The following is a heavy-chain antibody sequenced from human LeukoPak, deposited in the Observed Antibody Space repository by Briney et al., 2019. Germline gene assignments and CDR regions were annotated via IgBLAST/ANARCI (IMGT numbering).Heavy chain of an antibody. CDR2: IIPIFGTA. CDR1: GGTFSSYA. J-gene: IGHJ4*02. Sequence: GASVKVSCKASGGTFSSYAISWVRQAPGQGLEWMGGIIPIFGTANYAQKFQGRVTITADKSTSTAYMELSSLRSDDTAVYYCATVAAAGGGFDYWGQGTLVTVSS. V-gene: IGHV1-69*06. CDR3: ATVAAAGGGFDY. D-gene: IGHD6-13*01.